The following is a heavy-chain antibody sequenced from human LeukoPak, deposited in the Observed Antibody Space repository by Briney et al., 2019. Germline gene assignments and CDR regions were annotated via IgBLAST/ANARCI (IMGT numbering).Heavy chain of an antibody. D-gene: IGHD3-22*01. V-gene: IGHV3-66*02. CDR2: IYSGGST. J-gene: IGHJ4*02. Sequence: GGSLRLSCSASGFTVSSNYMSWVRQAPGKGLEWVSVIYSGGSTYYADSVKGRFTISRDNSKNTLYLQMNSLRAEDPAVYYCAREFFYYDSSDDFDYWGQGTLVTVSS. CDR3: AREFFYYDSSDDFDY. CDR1: GFTVSSNY.